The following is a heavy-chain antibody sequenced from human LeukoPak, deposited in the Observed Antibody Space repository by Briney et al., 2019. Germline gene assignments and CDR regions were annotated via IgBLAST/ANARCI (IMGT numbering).Heavy chain of an antibody. CDR2: IYYSGST. CDR3: ARSVNGSGSNFDY. V-gene: IGHV4-39*01. CDR1: GGSISRTNYY. Sequence: PSETLSLTCTVSGGSISRTNYYWGWIRQPPGKGLEWIGSIYYSGSTYYNPSLKSRVTISVDTSKNQFSLKLSSVTAADTAVYYCARSVNGSGSNFDYWGQGTLVTVSS. J-gene: IGHJ4*02. D-gene: IGHD3-10*01.